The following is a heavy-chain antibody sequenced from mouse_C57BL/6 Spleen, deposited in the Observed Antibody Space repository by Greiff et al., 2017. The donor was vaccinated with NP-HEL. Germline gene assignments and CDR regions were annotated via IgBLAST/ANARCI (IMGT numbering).Heavy chain of an antibody. D-gene: IGHD1-1*01. J-gene: IGHJ4*01. CDR3: AIEVGFYYGSSYDDYAMDY. V-gene: IGHV1-74*01. Sequence: QVQLQQSGAELVKPGASVKVSCKASGYTFTSYWMHWVKQRPGQGLEWIGRIHPSDSDTNYNQKFKGKATLTVDKSSSTAYMQLSSLTSEDSAVYYCAIEVGFYYGSSYDDYAMDYWGQGTSVTVSS. CDR2: IHPSDSDT. CDR1: GYTFTSYW.